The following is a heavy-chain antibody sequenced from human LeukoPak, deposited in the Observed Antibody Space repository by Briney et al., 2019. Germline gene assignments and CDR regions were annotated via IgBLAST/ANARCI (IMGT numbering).Heavy chain of an antibody. CDR3: AKGGSGYYGSGSYYYYYYMDV. V-gene: IGHV3-30*02. J-gene: IGHJ6*03. Sequence: GGSLRLSCAASGFTFSSYGMHWVRQAPGKGLEWVAVIWYGGSNKYYADSVKGRFTISRDNSKNTLYLQMNSLRAEDTAVYYCAKGGSGYYGSGSYYYYYYMDVWGKGTTVTVSS. D-gene: IGHD3-10*01. CDR1: GFTFSSYG. CDR2: IWYGGSNK.